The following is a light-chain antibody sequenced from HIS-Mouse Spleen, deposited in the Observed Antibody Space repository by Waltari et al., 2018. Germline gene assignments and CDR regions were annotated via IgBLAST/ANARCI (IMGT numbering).Light chain of an antibody. Sequence: QSALPQPASVSGSPGQSITISCTGTSSDVGSFTLVSWYQQPPGKAPKLMIYEGSKRPAGVSNRFSGSKSGNTASLTVSGLQAEDEADYYCCSYAGSSTLVFGGGTKLTVL. CDR2: EGS. J-gene: IGLJ2*01. V-gene: IGLV2-23*01. CDR1: SSDVGSFTL. CDR3: CSYAGSSTLV.